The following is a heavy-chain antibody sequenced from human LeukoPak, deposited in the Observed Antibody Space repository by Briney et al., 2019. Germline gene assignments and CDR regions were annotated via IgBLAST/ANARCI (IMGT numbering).Heavy chain of an antibody. Sequence: GGSLRLSCATSGFTFSNYAIHWVRQAPGKGLEWVADISFDGDNEYYADSVRGRFMIARDNSKNTVYLQMNSLTIEDTAVYYCAREPSGNFGQLVSSAEYFQHWGQGTRVTVSS. D-gene: IGHD5/OR15-5a*01. CDR3: AREPSGNFGQLVSSAEYFQH. CDR2: ISFDGDNE. V-gene: IGHV3-30-3*01. J-gene: IGHJ1*01. CDR1: GFTFSNYA.